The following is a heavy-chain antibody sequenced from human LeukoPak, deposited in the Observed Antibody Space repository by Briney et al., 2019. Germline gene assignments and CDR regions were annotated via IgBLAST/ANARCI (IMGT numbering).Heavy chain of an antibody. D-gene: IGHD2-2*01. V-gene: IGHV3-23*01. J-gene: IGHJ4*02. CDR3: AKATYCSSTSCYRRRLYYFDY. CDR1: GFTFSSYW. Sequence: GGSLRLSCAASGFTFSSYWMSWVRQAPGKGLEWVSAISGSGGSTYYADSVKGRFTISRDNSKNTLYLQMNSLRAEDTAVYYCAKATYCSSTSCYRRRLYYFDYWGQGTLVTVSS. CDR2: ISGSGGST.